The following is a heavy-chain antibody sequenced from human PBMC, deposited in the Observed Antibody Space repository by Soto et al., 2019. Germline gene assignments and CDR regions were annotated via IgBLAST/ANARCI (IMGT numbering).Heavy chain of an antibody. V-gene: IGHV3-21*01. CDR3: ARGGSESVVAASYYYYYYMDV. D-gene: IGHD2-15*01. CDR2: ISSSSSYI. J-gene: IGHJ6*03. CDR1: GFTFSSYS. Sequence: GGSLRLSCAASGFTFSSYSMNWVRQAPGKGLEWVSSISSSSSYIYYADSVKGRFTISRDNAKNSLYLQMNSLRAEDTAVYYCARGGSESVVAASYYYYYYMDVWGKGTTVTVS.